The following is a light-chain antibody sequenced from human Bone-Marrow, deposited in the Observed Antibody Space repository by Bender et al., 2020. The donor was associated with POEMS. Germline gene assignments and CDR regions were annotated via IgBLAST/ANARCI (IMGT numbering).Light chain of an antibody. CDR2: KEN. CDR1: ALSKQY. J-gene: IGLJ1*01. V-gene: IGLV3-25*03. CDR3: QSTDTGTTYV. Sequence: SYDLTQPPSVSVSPGQTARITCSGEALSKQYAYCYNLKPGQAPVLVMYKENKRPSGIPERFSGSSSGTTVTLTINGVQAEDEADYYCQSTDTGTTYVFGPGTKVTVL.